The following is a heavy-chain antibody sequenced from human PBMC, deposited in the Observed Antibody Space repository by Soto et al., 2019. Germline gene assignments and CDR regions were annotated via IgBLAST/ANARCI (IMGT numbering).Heavy chain of an antibody. J-gene: IGHJ4*02. D-gene: IGHD3-3*01. CDR3: ARDTISGHLDY. CDR2: FNHSGST. V-gene: IGHV4-34*01. CDR1: GGSFSGYY. Sequence: QVQLQQWGAGLLKPSETLSLTCAVYGGSFSGYYWTWIRQPPGTGLEWIGEFNHSGSTNYNPSLKSRVTRSVDTSKNAFSLKLTSVTASPTALYSCARDTISGHLDYCGQGTLVSVSS.